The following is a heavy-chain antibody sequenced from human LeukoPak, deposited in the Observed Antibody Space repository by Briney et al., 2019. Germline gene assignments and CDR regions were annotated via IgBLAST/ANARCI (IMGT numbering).Heavy chain of an antibody. CDR3: ARHPSMSVYCGGDCDDGFDF. Sequence: PGESLKISCHTSGYTFTSYWIGWVRQRPGKGLEWVGITYPGESYTRYSPSFEGHVTISADKSTKTAYLQWSTLTAADTAIYYCARHPSMSVYCGGDCDDGFDFWGQGTMVTVSS. CDR2: TYPGESYT. J-gene: IGHJ3*01. V-gene: IGHV5-51*01. CDR1: GYTFTSYW. D-gene: IGHD2-21*02.